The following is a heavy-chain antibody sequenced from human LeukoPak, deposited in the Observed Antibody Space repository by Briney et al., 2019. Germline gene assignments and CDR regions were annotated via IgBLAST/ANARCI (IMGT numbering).Heavy chain of an antibody. CDR2: IYSGGST. D-gene: IGHD6-19*01. J-gene: IGHJ4*02. CDR3: AKDSPSSGWPLFDY. V-gene: IGHV3-53*01. CDR1: GFTVSSNY. Sequence: GGSLRLSCAASGFTVSSNYMSWVRQAPGKGLEWVSVIYSGGSTYYADSVKGRFTISRDNSKNTLYLQMNSLRAEDTAVYYCAKDSPSSGWPLFDYWGQGTLVTVSS.